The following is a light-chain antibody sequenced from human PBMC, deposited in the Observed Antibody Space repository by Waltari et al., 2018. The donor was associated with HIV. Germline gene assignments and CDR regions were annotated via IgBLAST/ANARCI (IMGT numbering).Light chain of an antibody. CDR1: SSNIGDNT. Sequence: QSVLTQPPSASGTPGPRVTTSCSGSSSNIGDNTVNWYQQLPGTAPKFLIYTNTQRPSGVPDRFSGSKSGTSASLAISGLQSEDEADYYCATWDDSLNGHVVFGGGTKLTVL. CDR3: ATWDDSLNGHVV. J-gene: IGLJ2*01. CDR2: TNT. V-gene: IGLV1-44*01.